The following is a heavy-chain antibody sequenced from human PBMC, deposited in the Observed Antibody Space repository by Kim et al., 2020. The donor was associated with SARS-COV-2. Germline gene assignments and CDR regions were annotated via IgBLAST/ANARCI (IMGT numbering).Heavy chain of an antibody. J-gene: IGHJ5*01. D-gene: IGHD2-21*02. V-gene: IGHV3-23*01. CDR2: IT. Sequence: ITYQADSVKGRFTNSRDNAKDILYVQMNRLRDEETALYLCTRGTVSAWYDFWGQGTLVTVSS. CDR3: TRGTVSAWYDF.